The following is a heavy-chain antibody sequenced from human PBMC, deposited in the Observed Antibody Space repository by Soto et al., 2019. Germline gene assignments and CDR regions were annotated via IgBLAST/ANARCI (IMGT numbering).Heavy chain of an antibody. CDR2: ISGNGGST. CDR1: GFTFSSYA. J-gene: IGHJ2*01. Sequence: EVQLVESGGGLVQPGGSLRLSCAASGFTFSSYAMHWVRRAPGKGLEYVSVISGNGGSTYYANSVQGRFTISRDNSKNTLYLQMGSLTAEDMAVYYCARRTPGWYFDLWGRGTLVTVSS. CDR3: ARRTPGWYFDL. V-gene: IGHV3-64*01.